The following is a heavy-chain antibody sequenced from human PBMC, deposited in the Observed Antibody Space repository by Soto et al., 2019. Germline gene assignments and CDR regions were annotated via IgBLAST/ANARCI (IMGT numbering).Heavy chain of an antibody. D-gene: IGHD3-10*01. Sequence: ESGGGVVQPGRSLRLSCAASGFTFSSYAMHWVRQAPGKGLEWVAVISYDGSNKYYADSVKGRFTISRDNSKNTLYLQMNSLRAEDTAVYYCARVGGKRITMVRGVNSGDYWGQGTLVTVSS. CDR1: GFTFSSYA. V-gene: IGHV3-30-3*01. CDR2: ISYDGSNK. J-gene: IGHJ4*02. CDR3: ARVGGKRITMVRGVNSGDY.